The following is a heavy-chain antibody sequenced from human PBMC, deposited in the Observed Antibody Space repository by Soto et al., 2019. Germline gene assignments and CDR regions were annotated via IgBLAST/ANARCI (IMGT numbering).Heavy chain of an antibody. CDR2: IDPSDSQT. D-gene: IGHD6-13*01. CDR1: GYSFAGYW. CDR3: ARQIYGSDAGPNFQYYFDS. V-gene: IGHV5-10-1*01. Sequence: GPSLKISCKASGYSFAGYWITWVRQKPGKGLERMGRIDPSDSQTYYSPSFRGHVTISATKSITTVFLQWSSLRAADTAMYYCARQIYGSDAGPNFQYYFDSWGRGTPVTV. J-gene: IGHJ4*02.